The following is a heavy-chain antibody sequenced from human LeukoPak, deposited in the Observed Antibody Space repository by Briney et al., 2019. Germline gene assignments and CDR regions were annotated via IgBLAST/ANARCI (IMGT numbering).Heavy chain of an antibody. CDR1: GYTFTSYG. CDR3: ARVSAITMVRGVMGFDI. J-gene: IGHJ3*02. V-gene: IGHV1-18*01. D-gene: IGHD3-10*01. Sequence: ASVKVSCKASGYTFTSYGISWVRQAPGQGLEWMGWISAYNGNTNYAQKLQGRVTMTTDTSTSTAYMELRSPRSDDTAVYYCARVSAITMVRGVMGFDIWGQGTMVTVSS. CDR2: ISAYNGNT.